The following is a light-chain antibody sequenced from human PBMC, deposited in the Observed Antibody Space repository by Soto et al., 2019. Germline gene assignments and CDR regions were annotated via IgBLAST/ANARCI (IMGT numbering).Light chain of an antibody. CDR3: ASWDDSLRLM. V-gene: IGLV1-47*01. CDR1: SSNIGSQF. Sequence: QSVLAQPPSASGTPGQRVTISWSGSSSNIGSQFVYWYHQVPGRAPKLLIYRTNQRPSGVPDRFAGSKYGATASLVISGLQSDDEGDYFCASWDDSLRLMFGGGTKLTVL. CDR2: RTN. J-gene: IGLJ3*02.